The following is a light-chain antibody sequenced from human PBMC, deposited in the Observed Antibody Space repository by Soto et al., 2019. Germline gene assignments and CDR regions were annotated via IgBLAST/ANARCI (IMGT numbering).Light chain of an antibody. CDR2: GAS. Sequence: EILMTQSPDPLFVSLGEGATLSCRASQSVSSHLAWYQHKPGQAPRLLIYGASTRASGIPARFSGSGSETDFTLTISSLQSEDSAVYYCQQDHNWPPITFGQGALLEIK. CDR1: QSVSSH. V-gene: IGKV3-15*01. J-gene: IGKJ5*01. CDR3: QQDHNWPPIT.